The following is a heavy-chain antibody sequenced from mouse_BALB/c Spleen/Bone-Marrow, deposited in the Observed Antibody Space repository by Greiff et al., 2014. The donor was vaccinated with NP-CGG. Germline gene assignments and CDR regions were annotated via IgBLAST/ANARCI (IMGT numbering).Heavy chain of an antibody. CDR2: IYPGSGST. V-gene: IGHV1-55*01. Sequence: QVQLQQSGVELVKPGTSVKLSCKASGYNFTSYWINWVKLRPGQGLEWIGDIYPGSGSTNYNEKFKSKATLTVDTSSSTAYMQLSSLASEDSALYYCARGAWANWDYFDYWGQGTTLTVSS. J-gene: IGHJ2*01. CDR1: GYNFTSYW. D-gene: IGHD4-1*01. CDR3: ARGAWANWDYFDY.